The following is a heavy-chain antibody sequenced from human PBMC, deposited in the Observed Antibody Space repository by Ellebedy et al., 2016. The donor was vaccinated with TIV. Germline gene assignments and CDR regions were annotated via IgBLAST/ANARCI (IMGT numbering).Heavy chain of an antibody. CDR3: ARGSGYCSSTSCSGETD. Sequence: PGGSLRLSCTASGFTFSSPWMHWVRQAPGKGLVWVSRISSDGSYTSYVDSVRGRFTISRANAKNTLYLQMNSLRAEDTAVYYCARGSGYCSSTSCSGETDWGQGTPVTVSS. D-gene: IGHD2-2*01. J-gene: IGHJ4*02. CDR2: ISSDGSYT. CDR1: GFTFSSPW. V-gene: IGHV3-74*01.